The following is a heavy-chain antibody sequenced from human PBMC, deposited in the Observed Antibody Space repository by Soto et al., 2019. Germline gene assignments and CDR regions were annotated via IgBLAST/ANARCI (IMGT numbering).Heavy chain of an antibody. V-gene: IGHV4-30-4*01. Sequence: VQLRESGPGLVKPSQTLSLTCTVSGDSISSGNKYWSWIRQPPGKGLEWIGYVFSSGTTYYNPSLKGRVSISLDASENQFSLQFASVTDADSAVYYCARVPSPFDYYYAMDVWGQGPTVTVSS. CDR2: VFSSGTT. J-gene: IGHJ6*02. CDR3: ARVPSPFDYYYAMDV. CDR1: GDSISSGNKY. D-gene: IGHD3-16*01.